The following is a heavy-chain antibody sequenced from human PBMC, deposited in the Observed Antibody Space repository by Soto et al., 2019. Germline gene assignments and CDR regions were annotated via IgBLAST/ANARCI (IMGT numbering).Heavy chain of an antibody. CDR2: IYYSGST. D-gene: IGHD6-6*01. CDR1: GGSFSGYY. CDR3: ARVEYSSTYFDY. V-gene: IGHV4-59*01. J-gene: IGHJ4*02. Sequence: PSETLSLTCAVYGGSFSGYYWSWIRQPPGKGLEWIGYIYYSGSTNYNPSLKSRVTISVDTSKNQFSLKLSSVTAADTAVYYCARVEYSSTYFDYWGQGTLVTVSS.